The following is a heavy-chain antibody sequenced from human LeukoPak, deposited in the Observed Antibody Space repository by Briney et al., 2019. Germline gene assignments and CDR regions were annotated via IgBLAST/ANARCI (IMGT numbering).Heavy chain of an antibody. J-gene: IGHJ6*03. Sequence: PSETLSLTCTVSGGSISSGGYYWSWIRQHPGKGLEWIGYIYYSGSTYYNPSLKSRVTISVDTSKNQFSLKLSSVTAADTAVYYCAREAFGSRGLRFRNMDVWGKGTTVTVSS. CDR2: IYYSGST. CDR3: AREAFGSRGLRFRNMDV. V-gene: IGHV4-31*03. D-gene: IGHD3-3*01. CDR1: GGSISSGGYY.